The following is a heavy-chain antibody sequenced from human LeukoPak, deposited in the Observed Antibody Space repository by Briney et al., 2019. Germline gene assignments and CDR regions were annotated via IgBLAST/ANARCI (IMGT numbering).Heavy chain of an antibody. CDR1: GFLFSDFIDHT. D-gene: IGHD2-21*01. J-gene: IGHJ4*02. Sequence: PGGSLRLSCADSGFLFSDFIDHTMVWVRQAPGKGLEWVSYISSSSTSISYADSVRGRFSISRDNARRSLYLHMNSLRDEDTAVYYCAREFSVVGNFDYWGQGTLVIVSS. CDR2: ISSSSTSI. CDR3: AREFSVVGNFDY. V-gene: IGHV3-21*01.